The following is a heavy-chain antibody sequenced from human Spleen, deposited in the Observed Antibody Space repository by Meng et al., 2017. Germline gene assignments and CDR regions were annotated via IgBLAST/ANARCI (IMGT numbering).Heavy chain of an antibody. J-gene: IGHJ4*02. D-gene: IGHD2-15*01. Sequence: EVQLVESGGGLVKPGGSLRLSCAASGFTFSSYSMNWVRQAPGKGLEWVSSISSTTTIYADSVKGRFTISRDNAKNSLFLQMNSLRAEDTAVYYCARGRVVVVATPSDYWGQGTLVTVSS. CDR1: GFTFSSYS. CDR3: ARGRVVVVATPSDY. CDR2: ISSTTT. V-gene: IGHV3-21*01.